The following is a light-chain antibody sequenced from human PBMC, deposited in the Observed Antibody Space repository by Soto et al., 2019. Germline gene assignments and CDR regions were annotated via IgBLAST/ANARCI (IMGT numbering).Light chain of an antibody. Sequence: QSALTQPASVSGSPGQSITISCTGTSVDIGSYNRVSWYQQHPGKAPKLIIYEVTDRPSGVSNRFSGSKSGNTASLTISGLQAEDEAEYYCSSYTNINTRACVFGTGTKVTVL. CDR3: SSYTNINTRACV. V-gene: IGLV2-14*01. CDR1: SVDIGSYNR. J-gene: IGLJ1*01. CDR2: EVT.